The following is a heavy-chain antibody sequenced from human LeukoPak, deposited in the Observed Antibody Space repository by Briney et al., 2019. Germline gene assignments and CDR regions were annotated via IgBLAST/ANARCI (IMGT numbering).Heavy chain of an antibody. CDR3: AKQQQIYDY. CDR1: GFTFSDYY. V-gene: IGHV3-11*01. Sequence: GGSPRLSCVASGFTFSDYYMTWIRQTPGKGLEWVSYISHTGNTIYYADSVKGRFTISRDNAKNSLYLQMNNLRADDTAIYYCAKQQQIYDYWGQGTLVTVSS. CDR2: ISHTGNTI. J-gene: IGHJ4*02. D-gene: IGHD1/OR15-1a*01.